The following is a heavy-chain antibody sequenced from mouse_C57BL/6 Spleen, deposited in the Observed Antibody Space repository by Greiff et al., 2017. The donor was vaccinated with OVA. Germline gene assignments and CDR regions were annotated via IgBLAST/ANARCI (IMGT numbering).Heavy chain of an antibody. CDR3: ARHGPIYYGSSGYYFDY. D-gene: IGHD1-1*01. Sequence: EVQLVESGGDLVKPGGSLKLSCAASGFTFSSYGMSWVRQTPDKRLEWVATISSGGSYTYYPDSVKGRFTISRDNAKNTLYLQMSSLKSEDTAMYYCARHGPIYYGSSGYYFDYWGQGTTLTVSS. V-gene: IGHV5-6*01. CDR1: GFTFSSYG. CDR2: ISSGGSYT. J-gene: IGHJ2*01.